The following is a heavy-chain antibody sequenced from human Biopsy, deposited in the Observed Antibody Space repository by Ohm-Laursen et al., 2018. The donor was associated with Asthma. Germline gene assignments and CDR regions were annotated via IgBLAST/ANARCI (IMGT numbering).Heavy chain of an antibody. V-gene: IGHV4-4*02. CDR2: IYHSGPT. CDR3: AKIYDRLVLYGMDV. J-gene: IGHJ6*02. CDR1: GGFIISSSW. Sequence: SDTLSLTCAVSGGFIISSSWWSWVRQTPGKGLEWIGEIYHSGPTNYNPSLKSRVTISVDKSKNQFSLKLTSVTAADTAAYYCAKIYDRLVLYGMDVWGQGTTVTVSS. D-gene: IGHD6-19*01.